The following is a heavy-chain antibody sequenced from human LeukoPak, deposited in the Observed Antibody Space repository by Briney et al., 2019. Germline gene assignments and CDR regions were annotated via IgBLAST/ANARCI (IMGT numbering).Heavy chain of an antibody. CDR2: ISSSSSTI. V-gene: IGHV3-48*01. J-gene: IGHJ4*02. Sequence: GSLRLSCAASGFTFSSYSMNWVRQAPGKGLEWVSYISSSSSTIYYADSVKGRFTISRDNSKNTLYLQMNSLRAEDTAVYYCARNYYGSGSYIDYWGQGTLVTVSS. CDR3: ARNYYGSGSYIDY. D-gene: IGHD3-10*01. CDR1: GFTFSSYS.